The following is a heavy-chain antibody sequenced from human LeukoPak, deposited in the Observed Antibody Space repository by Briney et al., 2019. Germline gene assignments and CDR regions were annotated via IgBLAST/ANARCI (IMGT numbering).Heavy chain of an antibody. D-gene: IGHD4-17*01. CDR2: INAGNGNT. Sequence: GASVKVSCKASGYTFTSYAMHWVRQAPGQRLEWMGWINAGNGNTKYSQKFQGRVTITRDTSASTAYMELSSLRSEDTAVYYCARSLETVTAAYYYYYGMDVWGQGTTVTVSS. CDR3: ARSLETVTAAYYYYYGMDV. CDR1: GYTFTSYA. J-gene: IGHJ6*02. V-gene: IGHV1-3*01.